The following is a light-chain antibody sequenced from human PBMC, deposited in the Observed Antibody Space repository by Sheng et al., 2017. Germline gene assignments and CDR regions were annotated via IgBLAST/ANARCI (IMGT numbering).Light chain of an antibody. CDR1: QGIRND. CDR2: RAS. Sequence: DIQMTQSPSTLSASVGDRVTITCRASQGIRNDLGWYQQKPGKAPKLLIYRASSLESGVPSSFSGSGSGTEFTLTISSLQPDDFATYYCQQYKSYPYTFGQGTKLEIK. CDR3: QQYKSYPYT. V-gene: IGKV1-17*01. J-gene: IGKJ2*01.